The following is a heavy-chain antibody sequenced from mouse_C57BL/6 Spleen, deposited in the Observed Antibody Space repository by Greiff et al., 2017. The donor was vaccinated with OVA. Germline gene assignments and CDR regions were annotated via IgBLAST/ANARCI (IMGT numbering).Heavy chain of an antibody. CDR2: INPSTGGT. V-gene: IGHV1-42*01. CDR3: ARYDWDVVYFDY. Sequence: EVQLQQSGPELVKPGASVKISCKASGYSFTGYYMNWVKQSPEKSLEWIGEINPSTGGTTYNQKFKAKATVTVDKSSSTAYMQLKSLTSEDSAVYYCARYDWDVVYFDYWGQGTTLTVSS. J-gene: IGHJ2*01. CDR1: GYSFTGYY. D-gene: IGHD4-1*01.